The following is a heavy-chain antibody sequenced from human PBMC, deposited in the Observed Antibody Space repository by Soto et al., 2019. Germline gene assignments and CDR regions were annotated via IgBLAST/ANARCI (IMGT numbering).Heavy chain of an antibody. Sequence: SETLSLTCTVSGGSISSGGYYWSWIRQHPGKGLEWIGYIYYSGSTYYNPSLKSRVTISVDTSKNQFSLKLSSVTAADTAVYYCARSRTVRPIGGDGWGQGTLVTVSS. V-gene: IGHV4-31*03. D-gene: IGHD3-16*01. CDR1: GGSISSGGYY. CDR3: ARSRTVRPIGGDG. J-gene: IGHJ4*02. CDR2: IYYSGST.